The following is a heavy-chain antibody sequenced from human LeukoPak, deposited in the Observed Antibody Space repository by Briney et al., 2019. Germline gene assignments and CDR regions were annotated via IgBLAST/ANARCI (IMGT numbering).Heavy chain of an antibody. Sequence: SETLSLTCAVYGGSFSGYYWSWIRQPPGKGLEWIGEINHSGSTNYNPSLKSRVTISVDTSKNQFSLKLSSVTAADTAVYYCARLGGNSCFDYWGQGTLVTVSS. J-gene: IGHJ4*02. D-gene: IGHD4-23*01. CDR3: ARLGGNSCFDY. CDR2: INHSGST. CDR1: GGSFSGYY. V-gene: IGHV4-34*01.